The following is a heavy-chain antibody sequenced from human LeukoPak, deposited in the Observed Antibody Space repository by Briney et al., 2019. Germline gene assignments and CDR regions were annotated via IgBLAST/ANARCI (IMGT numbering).Heavy chain of an antibody. J-gene: IGHJ4*02. CDR2: IIPIFGTA. CDR1: GYTFTGYY. V-gene: IGHV1-69*13. CDR3: ARGSVGAMRGFDY. D-gene: IGHD1-26*01. Sequence: SVKVSCKASGYTFTGYYMHWVRQAPGQGLEWMGGIIPIFGTANYAQKFQGRVTITADESTSTAYMELSSLRSEDTAVYYCARGSVGAMRGFDYWGQGTLVTVSS.